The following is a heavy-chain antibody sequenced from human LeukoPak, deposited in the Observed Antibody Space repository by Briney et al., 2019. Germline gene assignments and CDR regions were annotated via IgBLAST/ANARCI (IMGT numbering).Heavy chain of an antibody. V-gene: IGHV4-59*01. Sequence: SETLSLTCTVSGGSISSYYWSWIRQPPGKGLEWIGYIYYSGSTNYNPSLKSRVTISVDTSKNQFSLKLSSVTAADTAVYYCASLSNYVSYYYGMDVWGQGTTVTVSS. CDR3: ASLSNYVSYYYGMDV. CDR2: IYYSGST. J-gene: IGHJ6*02. D-gene: IGHD4-11*01. CDR1: GGSISSYY.